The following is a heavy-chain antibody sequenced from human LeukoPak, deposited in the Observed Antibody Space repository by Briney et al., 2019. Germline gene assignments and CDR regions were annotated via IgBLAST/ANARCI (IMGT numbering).Heavy chain of an antibody. CDR3: ARVRSGSYLDY. CDR2: INTDGSRT. D-gene: IGHD1-26*01. CDR1: GFTFSNFW. V-gene: IGHV3-74*01. J-gene: IGHJ4*02. Sequence: GGSLRLSCAASGFTFSNFWMHWVRQAPEMGLVWVSRINTDGSRTNSVKGRFTISRDNAKNTLYLQMNSLRAEDTAVYYCARVRSGSYLDYWGQGTLVTVSS.